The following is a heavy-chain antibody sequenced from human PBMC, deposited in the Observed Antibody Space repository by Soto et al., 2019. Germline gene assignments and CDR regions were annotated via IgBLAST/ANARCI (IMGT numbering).Heavy chain of an antibody. J-gene: IGHJ4*02. CDR1: GFTVSSYA. CDR2: ISYDGSNK. V-gene: IGHV3-30-3*01. Sequence: QVQLVESGGGVVQPGRSLRLSCAASGFTVSSYAMHWVRQAPGKGLEWVAVISYDGSNKYYADSVKGRFTISRDNSKNPLYLQMNSLRAEDTAVYYCARDREGGWLVFSHYFGYWGQGTLVTVAS. D-gene: IGHD6-19*01. CDR3: ARDREGGWLVFSHYFGY.